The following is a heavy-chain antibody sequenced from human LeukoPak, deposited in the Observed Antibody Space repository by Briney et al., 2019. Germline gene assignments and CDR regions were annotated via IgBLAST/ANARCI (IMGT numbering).Heavy chain of an antibody. CDR2: IIPIFGTA. CDR3: ARGSRGTSSSYFDY. J-gene: IGHJ4*02. CDR1: GGTFSSYA. V-gene: IGHV1-69*05. Sequence: GASVKVSCKASGGTFSSYAISWVRQAPGQGLEWMGGIIPIFGTANYAQKFQGRVTITTDESTSTAYMELSSLRSEDTAVYYCARGSRGTSSSYFDYWGQGTLVTVSS. D-gene: IGHD6-6*01.